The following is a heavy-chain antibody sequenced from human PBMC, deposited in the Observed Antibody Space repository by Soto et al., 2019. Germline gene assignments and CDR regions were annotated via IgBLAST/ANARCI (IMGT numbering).Heavy chain of an antibody. J-gene: IGHJ5*02. Sequence: EVQLVESGGGLVQPGGSLRLSCAVSRFTFTSSWMRWVRQAPGKGLEWVANIKQDGNEAYYLDSVKGRFTISRDNAWTSLYLQMNSLSADDTAVYYCAGIQNNWFDPWGQGTLVTVAS. D-gene: IGHD1-20*01. CDR3: AGIQNNWFDP. CDR1: RFTFTSSW. CDR2: IKQDGNEA. V-gene: IGHV3-7*01.